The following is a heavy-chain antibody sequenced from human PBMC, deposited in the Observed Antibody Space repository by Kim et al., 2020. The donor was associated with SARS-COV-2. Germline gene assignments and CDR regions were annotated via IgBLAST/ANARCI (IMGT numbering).Heavy chain of an antibody. J-gene: IGHJ3*02. Sequence: GGSLRLSCAASGFTFSDYYMSWIRQAPGKGLEWVSYISSSSSSYTNYADSVKGRFTISRDNAKNSLYLQMNSLRAEDTAVYYCARDFIAAAGDYDAFDIWGQGTMVTVSS. V-gene: IGHV3-11*05. CDR3: ARDFIAAAGDYDAFDI. D-gene: IGHD6-13*01. CDR1: GFTFSDYY. CDR2: ISSSSSSYT.